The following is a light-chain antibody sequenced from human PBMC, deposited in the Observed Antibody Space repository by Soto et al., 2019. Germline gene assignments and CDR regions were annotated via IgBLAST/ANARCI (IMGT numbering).Light chain of an antibody. V-gene: IGKV1-5*03. CDR1: QSISTW. Sequence: DIQMTQSPSTLSASVGDRVTITCRASQSISTWLAWYQQKPGKAPKVLIYKASSLESGVPSRFSGSGSGTEFTLTFSSLQPDDFATYYCQQYNSYSRTFGQGTKVEIK. CDR2: KAS. CDR3: QQYNSYSRT. J-gene: IGKJ1*01.